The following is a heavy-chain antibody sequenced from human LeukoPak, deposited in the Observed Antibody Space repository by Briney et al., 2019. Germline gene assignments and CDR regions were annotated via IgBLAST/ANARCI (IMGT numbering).Heavy chain of an antibody. J-gene: IGHJ4*02. V-gene: IGHV3-11*04. CDR1: GFTFSDYH. CDR2: ITSSGSTI. Sequence: GGSLRLSCAASGFTFSDYHMSWFRQAPGKGLEWLSYITSSGSTIYYADSVKGRFTISRDNAKNSLCLQMNSLRADDTAVYYCARCSDWGGDYWGQGTLVTVSS. D-gene: IGHD3-16*01. CDR3: ARCSDWGGDY.